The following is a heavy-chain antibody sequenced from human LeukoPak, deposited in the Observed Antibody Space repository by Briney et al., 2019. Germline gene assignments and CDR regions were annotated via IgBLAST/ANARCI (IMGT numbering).Heavy chain of an antibody. CDR2: IYYSGST. V-gene: IGHV4-59*01. CDR3: ATSRTTVTPQNDY. CDR1: GGSISSYY. J-gene: IGHJ4*02. D-gene: IGHD4-17*01. Sequence: SETLSLTCTVSGGSISSYYWSWIRQPPGKGLEWIGYIYYSGSTNYNPSLKSRVTISVDTSKNQFSLKLSSVTAADTAVYYCATSRTTVTPQNDYWGQGTLVTVSS.